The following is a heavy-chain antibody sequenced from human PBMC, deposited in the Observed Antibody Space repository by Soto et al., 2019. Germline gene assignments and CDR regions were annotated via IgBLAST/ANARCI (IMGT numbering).Heavy chain of an antibody. D-gene: IGHD5-12*01. CDR1: GFIFTDYS. CDR2: ITTGGETT. Sequence: GGYLRLSCAASGFIFTDYSMAWIRQAPGKGLDLISYITTGGETTLYAASVEGRFTISRDNAKKALFLQMNSLRADDTAVYFCARDPQRRDGYNFDSWGQGTMVTVSS. CDR3: ARDPQRRDGYNFDS. V-gene: IGHV3-11*01. J-gene: IGHJ4*02.